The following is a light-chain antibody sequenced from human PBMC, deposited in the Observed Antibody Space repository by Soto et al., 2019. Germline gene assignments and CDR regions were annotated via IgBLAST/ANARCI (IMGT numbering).Light chain of an antibody. CDR1: QSVSGN. V-gene: IGKV3D-15*01. Sequence: EIVMTQSPATLSVSPGERVILSCRASQSVSGNLAWYQQKPGQAPRLLIYGASTRATTIPARFSGSGSGTEFTLTSSSLQSEDFAVSYCQQYNKWPSTFGQGTRLDIK. J-gene: IGKJ2*01. CDR2: GAS. CDR3: QQYNKWPST.